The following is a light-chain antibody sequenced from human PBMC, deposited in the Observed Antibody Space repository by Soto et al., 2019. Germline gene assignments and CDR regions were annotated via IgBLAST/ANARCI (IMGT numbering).Light chain of an antibody. CDR3: ISDISINTLI. Sequence: QSALTQPPSVSGSPGQSVTISCTGTSSDIGAYNRVSWYQQPPGTAPKLMIYEVRDRTSGVPDRFSGSKSGNTASLTISGLQAEDETADARISDISINTLIFGVGPQLPVL. V-gene: IGLV2-18*02. CDR1: SSDIGAYNR. J-gene: IGLJ2*01. CDR2: EVR.